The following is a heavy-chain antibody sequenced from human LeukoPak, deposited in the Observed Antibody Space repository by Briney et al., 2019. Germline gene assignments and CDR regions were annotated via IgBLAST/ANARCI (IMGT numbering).Heavy chain of an antibody. Sequence: PSETLSLSCAVYGGSFSGYYWSWIRQPPGKGLEWIGEINHSGSTNYNPSLKSRVTISVDTSKNQFSLQLSSVAAADTAVYYCARLRVVLVATRYYYMDVWGKGTTVTVSS. CDR2: INHSGST. V-gene: IGHV4-34*01. CDR1: GGSFSGYY. D-gene: IGHD2-15*01. J-gene: IGHJ6*03. CDR3: ARLRVVLVATRYYYMDV.